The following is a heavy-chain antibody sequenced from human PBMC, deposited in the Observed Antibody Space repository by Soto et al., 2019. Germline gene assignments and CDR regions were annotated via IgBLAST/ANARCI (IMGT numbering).Heavy chain of an antibody. CDR2: ISGGGGIT. Sequence: PGGSLRLSCAASGFTFSIYAMTWVRQAPRKGLEWVSTISGGGGITYYADSVKGRVTISRDNSKNTLYLQMDSLRAEDTAVYYCAKELRYFDWLPPDYWGQGTQVTVSS. D-gene: IGHD3-9*01. J-gene: IGHJ4*02. CDR3: AKELRYFDWLPPDY. V-gene: IGHV3-23*01. CDR1: GFTFSIYA.